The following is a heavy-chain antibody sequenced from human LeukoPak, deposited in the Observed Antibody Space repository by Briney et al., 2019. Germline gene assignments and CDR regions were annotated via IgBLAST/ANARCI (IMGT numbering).Heavy chain of an antibody. CDR2: ISSLSNYI. V-gene: IGHV3-21*01. J-gene: IGHJ6*03. D-gene: IGHD3-22*01. CDR3: ARDSSYYYDSSGYYYYYYMDV. Sequence: GGSLRLSCAASGFTFSSYSMNWVRQAPGKGLEWVSSISSLSNYIYYEDSVKGRFTISRDYAKNSLYLQMNSLRAEDTAVYYCARDSSYYYDSSGYYYYYYMDVWGKGTTVTVSS. CDR1: GFTFSSYS.